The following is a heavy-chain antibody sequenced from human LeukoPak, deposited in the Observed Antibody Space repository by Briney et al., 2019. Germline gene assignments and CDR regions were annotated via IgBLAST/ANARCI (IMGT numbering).Heavy chain of an antibody. Sequence: SETLSLTCTVSGGSISSSTYYWGWIRQPPGKGLEWIGSIYYSGSTYYNPSLKSRVTISVDTSKNQFSLKLSSVTAADTAVYYCARHGADTVVVPSGSVVYWGQGTLVTVSS. CDR3: ARHGADTVVVPSGSVVY. J-gene: IGHJ4*02. CDR2: IYYSGST. CDR1: GGSISSSTYY. D-gene: IGHD2-2*01. V-gene: IGHV4-39*01.